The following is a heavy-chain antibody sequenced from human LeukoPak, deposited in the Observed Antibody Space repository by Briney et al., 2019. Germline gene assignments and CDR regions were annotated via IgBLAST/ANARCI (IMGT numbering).Heavy chain of an antibody. V-gene: IGHV1-69*05. CDR2: IMPLFNTA. CDR1: GGTFSSYS. J-gene: IGHJ6*03. Sequence: SVKVSCKASGGTFSSYSITWVRQAPGQGLEWMGGIMPLFNTANYAQQFQGRVTITTDESTSTAYMELSSLRFEDTAMYYCARVDRYHYYLDVWGKGTTVTVSS. CDR3: ARVDRYHYYLDV.